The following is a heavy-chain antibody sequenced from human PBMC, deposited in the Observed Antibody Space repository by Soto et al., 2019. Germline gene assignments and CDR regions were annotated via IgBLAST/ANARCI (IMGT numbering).Heavy chain of an antibody. D-gene: IGHD4-4*01. CDR3: ARDTYTFDY. J-gene: IGHJ4*02. V-gene: IGHV3-33*01. CDR1: GFTFSSYG. Sequence: QVQLVESGGGVVQPGRSLRLSCAASGFTFSSYGMHWVRQAPDKGLEWVAVIWYDGSNKYYADSVKGRFTISRDNSKNTLYLQMNSLRAEDTAVYYCARDTYTFDYWGQGTLVTVSS. CDR2: IWYDGSNK.